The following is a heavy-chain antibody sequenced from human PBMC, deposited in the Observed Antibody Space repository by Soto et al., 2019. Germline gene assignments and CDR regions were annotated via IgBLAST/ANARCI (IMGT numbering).Heavy chain of an antibody. Sequence: PGESLKISXKGSGYSFTTSWPACVRQMPGKGLEYMGIIYPGDSDTRYXPSFQGQVTIPADKSISTAYLQWTSLKASDTAIYYCARPRVSXXXXEDPFDIXXXGTMVXXSS. CDR3: ARPRVSXXXXEDPFDI. CDR2: IYPGDSDT. V-gene: IGHV5-51*01. J-gene: IGHJ3*02. D-gene: IGHD3-3*01. CDR1: GYSFTTSW.